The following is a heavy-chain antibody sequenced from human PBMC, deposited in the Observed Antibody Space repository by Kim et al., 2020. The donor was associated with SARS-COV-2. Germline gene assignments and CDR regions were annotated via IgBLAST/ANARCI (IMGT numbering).Heavy chain of an antibody. CDR2: IKQDGSQT. D-gene: IGHD3-22*01. V-gene: IGHV3-7*01. CDR3: ARGTLDNIGYYYLYYFD. Sequence: GGSLRLSCAASGFTFSNYWMSWVRQAPGKGLEWVANIKQDGSQTYYVDSVKGRFTISRDNAKNSLSLQMNSLRAEDTAVYYCARGTLDNIGYYYLYYFD. J-gene: IGHJ3*01. CDR1: GFTFSNYW.